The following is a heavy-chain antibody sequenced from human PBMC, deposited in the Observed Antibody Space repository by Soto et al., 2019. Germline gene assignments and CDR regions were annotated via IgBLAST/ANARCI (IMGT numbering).Heavy chain of an antibody. V-gene: IGHV3-66*01. J-gene: IGHJ4*02. CDR2: IYSGDNT. CDR1: GFTISSNY. CDR3: AREPVTYYYGSGSGYFDY. Sequence: GGSLRLSCAASGFTISSNYMSWVRQAPGKGLEWVSVIYSGDNTYYADSVKGRFTISRDNSKNTLYLQMNSLRAEDTAVYYCAREPVTYYYGSGSGYFDYWGQGTLVTVSS. D-gene: IGHD3-10*01.